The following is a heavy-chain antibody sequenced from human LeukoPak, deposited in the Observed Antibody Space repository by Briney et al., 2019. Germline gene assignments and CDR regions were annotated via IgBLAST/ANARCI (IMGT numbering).Heavy chain of an antibody. D-gene: IGHD3-22*01. J-gene: IGHJ4*02. CDR1: GGSFSGYY. V-gene: IGHV4-34*01. CDR2: INHSGST. Sequence: SETLSLTYAVYGGSFSGYYWSWIRQPPGKGLEWIGEINHSGSTNYNPSLKSRVTISVDTSKNQFSLKLSSVTAADTAVYYCARGVTDDSSGYYQFDYWGQGTLVTVSS. CDR3: ARGVTDDSSGYYQFDY.